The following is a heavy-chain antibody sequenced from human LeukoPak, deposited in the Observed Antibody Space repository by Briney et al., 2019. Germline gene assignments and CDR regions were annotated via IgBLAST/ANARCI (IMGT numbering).Heavy chain of an antibody. D-gene: IGHD1-7*01. V-gene: IGHV1-2*02. J-gene: IGHJ4*02. CDR1: GHTFTGYY. Sequence: ASVKVSCKASGHTFTGYYMHWVRQAPGQGLEWMGWINPNSGGTNYAQKFQGRVTMTRDTSISTAYMELSRLRSDDTAVYYCARDLTGTTEIDYWGQGTLVTVSS. CDR2: INPNSGGT. CDR3: ARDLTGTTEIDY.